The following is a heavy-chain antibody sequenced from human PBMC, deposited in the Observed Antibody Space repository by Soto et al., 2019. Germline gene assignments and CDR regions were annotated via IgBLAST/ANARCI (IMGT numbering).Heavy chain of an antibody. CDR1: GYTFTSYG. D-gene: IGHD6-19*01. V-gene: IGHV1-18*04. Sequence: QVQLVQSGAEVKKPGASVKVSCKASGYTFTSYGISWVRQAPGQGLEWMGWISAYNGNTNYAQKLQGRVTMTTDTSTSTAYMKLRSLRSDDTAVYYCARDVGGEQWLVFYYYYGMDVWGQGTTVTVSS. J-gene: IGHJ6*02. CDR2: ISAYNGNT. CDR3: ARDVGGEQWLVFYYYYGMDV.